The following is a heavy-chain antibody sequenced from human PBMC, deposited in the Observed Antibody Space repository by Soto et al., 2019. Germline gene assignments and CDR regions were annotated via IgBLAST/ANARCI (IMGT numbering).Heavy chain of an antibody. V-gene: IGHV4-30-2*01. D-gene: IGHD3-9*01. Sequence: SETLSLTCAVSGGSISSGGYSWSWIRQPPGKGLEWIGYIYHSGSTYYNPSLKSRVTISVDRSKNQFSLKLSSVTAADTAVYYCARDRYDILTGYYYGMDVWGQGTTVTVSS. CDR3: ARDRYDILTGYYYGMDV. J-gene: IGHJ6*02. CDR1: GGSISSGGYS. CDR2: IYHSGST.